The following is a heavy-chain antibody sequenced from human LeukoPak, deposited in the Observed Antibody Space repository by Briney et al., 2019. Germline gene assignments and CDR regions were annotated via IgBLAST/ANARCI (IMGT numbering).Heavy chain of an antibody. D-gene: IGHD6-13*01. CDR1: EFAFSNYW. J-gene: IGHJ6*03. CDR3: LAGYYYYYMDV. V-gene: IGHV3-74*01. Sequence: GGPLELPVQPSEFAFSNYWLHWFRQPPGKGLCWFARINTHGSSTNYADSVKGRFTISRDNARNTLYLQMTSLSAEDTAVYYALAGYYYYYMDVWGKGTTVTVSS. CDR2: INTHGSST.